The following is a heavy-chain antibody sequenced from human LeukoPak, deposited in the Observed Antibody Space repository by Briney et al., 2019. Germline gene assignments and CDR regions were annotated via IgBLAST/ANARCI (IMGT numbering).Heavy chain of an antibody. CDR3: ARDLLPRVGYFDY. CDR2: IYITGST. V-gene: IGHV4-4*07. D-gene: IGHD1-26*01. Sequence: SETLSLTCTVSGGSITSYYWSWIRQSAGKGLEWIGRIYITGSTTYNPSLKSRVTMSLDTSKNQFSLKLSSVTAADTAVYYCARDLLPRVGYFDYWGQGTPVTVSS. CDR1: GGSITSYY. J-gene: IGHJ4*02.